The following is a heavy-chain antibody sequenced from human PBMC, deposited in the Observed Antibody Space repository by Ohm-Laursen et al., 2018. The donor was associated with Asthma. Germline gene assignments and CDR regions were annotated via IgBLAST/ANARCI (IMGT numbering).Heavy chain of an antibody. CDR3: VKAGGYIVEFWFDP. CDR2: ISSNGGST. CDR1: GFTFSSYA. Sequence: SLRLSCAASGFTFSSYAMHWVRQAPGKGLEYVSAISSNGGSTYYADSVKGRFTISRDNSKNTLYLQMSSLRAEDTAVYYCVKAGGYIVEFWFDPWGQGTLVTVSS. D-gene: IGHD2-21*01. J-gene: IGHJ5*02. V-gene: IGHV3-64D*08.